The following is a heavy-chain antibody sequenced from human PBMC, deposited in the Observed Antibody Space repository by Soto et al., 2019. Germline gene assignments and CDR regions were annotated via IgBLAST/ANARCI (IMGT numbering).Heavy chain of an antibody. D-gene: IGHD3-22*01. CDR1: GFKFSSDV. CDR3: LQPPGYYYDSRTYYSV. Sequence: SLRLCCSDCGFKFSSDVIHWGRKAPGKGLEYVSVVSTNEDRPYYADSVQGTFTISRENSKNTRYLQMSSLRAEDTAVYYCLQPPGYYYDSRTYYSVWGPGTLVTVSS. V-gene: IGHV3-64D*06. J-gene: IGHJ4*02. CDR2: VSTNEDRP.